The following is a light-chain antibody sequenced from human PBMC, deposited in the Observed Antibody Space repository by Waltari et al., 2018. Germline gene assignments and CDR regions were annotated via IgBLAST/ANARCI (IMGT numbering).Light chain of an antibody. Sequence: QSALTQPASVSGSPGQSIPISCTGTSSDVGSYHLVSWYQQHAGKAPKLMISEGSERPSGVSNRFSGSKSGNTASLTISGLQAEDEADYYCCSYAGSKTWVFGGGTKLTVL. V-gene: IGLV2-23*01. CDR2: EGS. CDR3: CSYAGSKTWV. CDR1: SSDVGSYHL. J-gene: IGLJ3*02.